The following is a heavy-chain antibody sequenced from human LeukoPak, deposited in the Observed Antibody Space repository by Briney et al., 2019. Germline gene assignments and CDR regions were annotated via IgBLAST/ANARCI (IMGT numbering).Heavy chain of an antibody. D-gene: IGHD3-16*01. Sequence: GGSLRLSCAASGFTVSSNYWTWVRQAPGKGLEWVANVHEDGSQIYYVDSVKGRFSISRDNGKNSLYLQMNRLRVEDTAIYYCARTLRLRTPRAFDIWGQGTTVTVSS. CDR2: VHEDGSQI. CDR3: ARTLRLRTPRAFDI. V-gene: IGHV3-7*05. CDR1: GFTVSSNY. J-gene: IGHJ3*02.